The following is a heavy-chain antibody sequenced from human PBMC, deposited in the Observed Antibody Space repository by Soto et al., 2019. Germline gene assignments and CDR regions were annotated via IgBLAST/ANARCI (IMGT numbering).Heavy chain of an antibody. CDR1: GGSFSGYY. CDR2: INHSGST. V-gene: IGHV4-34*01. D-gene: IGHD1-26*01. Sequence: SETLSLTCAVYGGSFSGYYWSWIRQPPGKGLEWIGEINHSGSTNYNPSLKSRVTISVDTSKNQFSLKLSSVTAADTAVYYCARKELLVAEYFQHWGQGTLVTVSS. J-gene: IGHJ1*01. CDR3: ARKELLVAEYFQH.